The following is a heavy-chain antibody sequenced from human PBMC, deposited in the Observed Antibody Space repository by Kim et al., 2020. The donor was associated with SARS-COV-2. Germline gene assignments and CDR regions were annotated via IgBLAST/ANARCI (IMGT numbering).Heavy chain of an antibody. CDR3: ATDLRSSGSYFKYYYYYGMDV. Sequence: GGSLRLSCAASGFTFSNAWMTWVRQAPGKGLEWVGRIKSKSDGGTTDYVAPVKGRFSISRDDSKNTLYLQMNSLKTEDTAVYYCATDLRSSGSYFKYYYYYGMDVWGQGTTVAVSS. D-gene: IGHD3-10*01. CDR2: IKSKSDGGTT. V-gene: IGHV3-15*01. J-gene: IGHJ6*02. CDR1: GFTFSNAW.